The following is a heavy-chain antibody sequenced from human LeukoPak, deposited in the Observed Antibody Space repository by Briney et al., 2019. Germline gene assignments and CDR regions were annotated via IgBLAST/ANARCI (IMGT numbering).Heavy chain of an antibody. D-gene: IGHD1-26*01. J-gene: IGHJ4*02. V-gene: IGHV6-1*01. CDR3: ARGTGSLDY. CDR2: TYSRSKWFN. Sequence: SQTLSLTCAISGDSVSSKSASWNWITQSPSRGLEWLRRTYSRSKWFNDYALSVKSRISVNPDTSKNQFSLHLSSVTPDDTAVYYCARGTGSLDYWGEGALVTVSS. CDR1: GDSVSSKSAS.